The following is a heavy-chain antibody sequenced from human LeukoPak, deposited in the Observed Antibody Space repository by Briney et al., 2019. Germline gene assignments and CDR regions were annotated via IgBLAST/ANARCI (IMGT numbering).Heavy chain of an antibody. D-gene: IGHD3-16*01. CDR1: GYSFTDHY. CDR3: ARDHNWAPDY. CDR2: IHPKTGVT. Sequence: GASVKVSCKASGYSFTDHYLHWLRQAPGQGLEWMAWIHPKTGVTDYAERFQGRLSLTRDTSISTLYMELNSLASHDTAVYYCARDHNWAPDYWGQGTLVSVSS. V-gene: IGHV1-2*02. J-gene: IGHJ4*02.